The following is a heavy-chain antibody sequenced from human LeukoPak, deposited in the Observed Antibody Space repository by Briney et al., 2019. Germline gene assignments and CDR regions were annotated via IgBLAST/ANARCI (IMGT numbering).Heavy chain of an antibody. J-gene: IGHJ6*04. CDR3: AELGITMIGGV. Sequence: GGSLRLSCATSGFTFHPYSFNWVRQAPGKGLEWISYINAHRTTYYADSVKGRFTISRDNAKNSLYLQMNSLRAEDTAVYYCAELGITMIGGVWGKGTTVTISS. CDR2: INAHRTT. D-gene: IGHD3-10*02. CDR1: GFTFHPYS. V-gene: IGHV3-48*04.